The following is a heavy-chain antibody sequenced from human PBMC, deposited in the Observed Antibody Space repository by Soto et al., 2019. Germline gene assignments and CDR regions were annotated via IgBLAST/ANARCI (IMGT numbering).Heavy chain of an antibody. D-gene: IGHD2-8*01. CDR1: GGSFSGYY. J-gene: IGHJ6*02. Sequence: QVQLQQWGAGLLKPSETLSLTCAVDGGSFSGYYWSWIRQPPGKGLEWIGEINHSGSTNYNPSLKSRVNISVDTSKHQFSLKLSSVTDADTAVYYCARGRGVYAIGLSRYYGMDVWGQGTTVTVSS. V-gene: IGHV4-34*01. CDR3: ARGRGVYAIGLSRYYGMDV. CDR2: INHSGST.